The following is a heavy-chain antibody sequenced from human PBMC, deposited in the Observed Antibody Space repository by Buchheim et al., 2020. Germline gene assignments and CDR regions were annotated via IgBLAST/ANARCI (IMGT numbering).Heavy chain of an antibody. V-gene: IGHV3-30*18. D-gene: IGHD3-16*01. CDR3: VKDSWGVNY. CDR1: GFSFSDFA. Sequence: QVQLVESGGGVVQPGRSLRLSCAASGFSFSDFAMHWVRQAPGKGLEGVAFISYDGRNTYYGDAVKGRFAVSRDNSRNIVYLQMNSLKTDDTAVYYCVKDSWGVNYWGQGTL. CDR2: ISYDGRNT. J-gene: IGHJ4*02.